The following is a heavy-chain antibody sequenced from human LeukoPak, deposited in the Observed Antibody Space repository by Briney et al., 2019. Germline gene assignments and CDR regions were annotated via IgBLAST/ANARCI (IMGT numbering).Heavy chain of an antibody. CDR1: GFTFSDYY. Sequence: PGGSLRLSCAASGFTFSDYYMSWIRQAPGEGLEWVSYISSSGSTIYYADSVKGRFTISRDNAKNSLYLQMNSLRAEDTAVYYCASAVPAAASFDYWGQGTLVTVSS. V-gene: IGHV3-11*04. CDR2: ISSSGSTI. CDR3: ASAVPAAASFDY. D-gene: IGHD2-2*01. J-gene: IGHJ4*02.